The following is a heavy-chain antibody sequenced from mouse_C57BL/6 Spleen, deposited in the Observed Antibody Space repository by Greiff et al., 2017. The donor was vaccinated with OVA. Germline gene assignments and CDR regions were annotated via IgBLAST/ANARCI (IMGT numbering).Heavy chain of an antibody. V-gene: IGHV5-17*01. CDR1: GFTFSDYG. Sequence: EVMLVESGGGLVKPGGSLKLSCAASGFTFSDYGMHWVRQAPEKGLEWVAYISSGSSTIYYADTVKGRFTISRDNAKNTLFLQMTSLRSEDTAMYYCARDYYGSSYDYFDYWGQGTTLTVSS. D-gene: IGHD1-1*01. J-gene: IGHJ2*01. CDR3: ARDYYGSSYDYFDY. CDR2: ISSGSSTI.